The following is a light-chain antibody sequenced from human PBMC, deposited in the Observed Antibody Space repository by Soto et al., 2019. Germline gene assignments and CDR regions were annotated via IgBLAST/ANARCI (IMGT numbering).Light chain of an antibody. J-gene: IGLJ1*01. Sequence: QSVLTQPASVSGSPGQSITISCTGTSSDVGGYNYVSWYQQHPGKAPKLMIYDVSNRPSGVSNRFSGSKSGNTASLTISGLQAEDEADYSCSSYTSSSILFGTGTKLTVL. CDR1: SSDVGGYNY. CDR2: DVS. V-gene: IGLV2-14*01. CDR3: SSYTSSSIL.